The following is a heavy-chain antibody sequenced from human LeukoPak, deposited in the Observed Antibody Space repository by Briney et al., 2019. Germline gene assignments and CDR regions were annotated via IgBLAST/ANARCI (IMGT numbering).Heavy chain of an antibody. D-gene: IGHD3-3*01. CDR3: ARGGKYYDFWSGYEIDY. J-gene: IGHJ4*02. V-gene: IGHV4-61*01. CDR2: IYYSGST. CDR1: GGSFSSGSYY. Sequence: SETLSLTCTVSGGSFSSGSYYWSWIRQPPGKGLEWIGYIYYSGSTNYNPSLKSRVTISVDTSKNQFSLKLSSVTAADTAVYYCARGGKYYDFWSGYEIDYWGQGTLVTVSS.